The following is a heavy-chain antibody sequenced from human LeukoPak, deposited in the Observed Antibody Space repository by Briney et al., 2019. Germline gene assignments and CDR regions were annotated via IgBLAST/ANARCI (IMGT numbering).Heavy chain of an antibody. CDR1: GGTFSSYA. CDR3: ARFPPRCSSTSCYDY. Sequence: SVKVSCKASGGTFSSYAISWVRQAPGQGLEWMGGIIPIFGTANYAQKFQGRVTITTDESTSTAYMELSSLRSEDTAVYYCARFPPRCSSTSCYDYWGQGTLVTVSS. D-gene: IGHD2-2*01. J-gene: IGHJ4*02. CDR2: IIPIFGTA. V-gene: IGHV1-69*05.